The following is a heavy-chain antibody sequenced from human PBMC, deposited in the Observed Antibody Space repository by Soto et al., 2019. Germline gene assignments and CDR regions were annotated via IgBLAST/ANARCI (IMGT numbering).Heavy chain of an antibody. CDR1: GGCITSYY. CDR3: APGRVYFGSEY. CDR2: IYYNGNI. V-gene: IGHV4-59*01. Sequence: QVQLQESGPGLVKPLETLSLTCTVPGGCITSYYWSWVRQPPGKGLEWIGYIYYNGNINYNPSLKSRLTISLDTSKNQFSLRLSSVTAADPAVYYCAPGRVYFGSEYWGQGTLVTVSS. D-gene: IGHD3-10*01. J-gene: IGHJ4*02.